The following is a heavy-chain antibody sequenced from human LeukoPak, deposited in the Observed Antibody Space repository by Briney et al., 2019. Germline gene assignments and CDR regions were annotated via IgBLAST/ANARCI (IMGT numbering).Heavy chain of an antibody. CDR3: ATGHFGVVTYFDY. Sequence: ASVKVSCKASGYTFTGYYMHWVRQAPGQGLEWMGWINPNSGGTNYAQKFQGWVTMTRDTSISTAYMELSRLRSDDTAVYYCATGHFGVVTYFDYWGQGTLVTVSS. J-gene: IGHJ4*02. V-gene: IGHV1-2*04. D-gene: IGHD3-3*01. CDR2: INPNSGGT. CDR1: GYTFTGYY.